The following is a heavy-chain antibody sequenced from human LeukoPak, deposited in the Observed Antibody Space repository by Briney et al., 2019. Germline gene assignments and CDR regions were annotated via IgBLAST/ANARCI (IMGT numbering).Heavy chain of an antibody. CDR3: ARARHYYDSSGYYQTNPYYFDY. Sequence: SETLSLTCTVSGGSISSYYWSWIRQPPGKGLEWIGYTYYSGSTNYNPSLKSRVTISVDTSKNQFSLKLSSVTAADTAVYYCARARHYYDSSGYYQTNPYYFDYWGQGTLVTVSS. CDR1: GGSISSYY. V-gene: IGHV4-59*01. D-gene: IGHD3-22*01. CDR2: TYYSGST. J-gene: IGHJ4*02.